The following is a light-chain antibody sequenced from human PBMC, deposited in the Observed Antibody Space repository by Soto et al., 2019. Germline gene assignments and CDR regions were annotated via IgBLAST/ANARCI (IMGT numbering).Light chain of an antibody. CDR2: DAS. Sequence: EVVLTQSPDTLSLPPGERATLSCRASQSISSYLAWYQQKPGQAPRLLIYDASSRATGIPARFSGSGSGTDFTLTISCLQSEDFATYYCQQRINWPLTFGGGTKVDIK. CDR1: QSISSY. V-gene: IGKV3-11*01. J-gene: IGKJ4*01. CDR3: QQRINWPLT.